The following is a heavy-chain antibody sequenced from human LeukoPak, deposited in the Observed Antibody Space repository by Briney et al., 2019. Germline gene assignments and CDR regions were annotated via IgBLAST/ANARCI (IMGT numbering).Heavy chain of an antibody. CDR2: ISGSGGST. CDR3: AKFSSGSYYGGAFDI. D-gene: IGHD1-26*01. CDR1: GVTFSSYA. J-gene: IGHJ3*02. V-gene: IGHV3-23*01. Sequence: GGSLRLSCAASGVTFSSYAMSWVRQAPGKGLEWVSAISGSGGSTYYADSVKGRFTISRDNSKNTLYLQMNSLRAEDTAVYYCAKFSSGSYYGGAFDIWGQGTMVTVSS.